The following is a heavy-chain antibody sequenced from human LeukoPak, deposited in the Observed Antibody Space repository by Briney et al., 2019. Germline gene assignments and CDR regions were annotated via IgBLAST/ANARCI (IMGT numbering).Heavy chain of an antibody. Sequence: EASVKVSCTASGGTFSSYAISWVRQAPGQGLEWMGGIIPIFGTANYAQKFQGRVAITADESTTTAYMELSSLRSDDTAVYYCARTRYCSGGSCYSWFDPWGQGTLVTVSS. CDR1: GGTFSSYA. J-gene: IGHJ5*02. V-gene: IGHV1-69*13. CDR3: ARTRYCSGGSCYSWFDP. CDR2: IIPIFGTA. D-gene: IGHD2-15*01.